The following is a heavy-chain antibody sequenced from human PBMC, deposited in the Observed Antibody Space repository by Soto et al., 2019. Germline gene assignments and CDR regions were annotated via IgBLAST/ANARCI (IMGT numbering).Heavy chain of an antibody. D-gene: IGHD6-19*01. J-gene: IGHJ6*02. CDR2: ISGYNGNT. Sequence: QVQLVQSGAEVKKPGASVTVSCKTSGYTFSNYGINWVRQAPGQGLEWMGWISGYNGNTNYAQTVQGRVTMTTDTTTGTVYMELRSLKSDDTAIYYCSRFIMVGGWFDPNYYDGMDVWGQGTTVTVSS. CDR3: SRFIMVGGWFDPNYYDGMDV. CDR1: GYTFSNYG. V-gene: IGHV1-18*01.